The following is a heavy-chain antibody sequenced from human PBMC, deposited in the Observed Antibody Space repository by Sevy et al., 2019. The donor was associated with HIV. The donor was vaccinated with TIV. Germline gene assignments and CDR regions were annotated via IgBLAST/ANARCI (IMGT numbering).Heavy chain of an antibody. CDR2: IKRDGSEK. CDR1: GFSFSNYW. CDR3: ARDCSSASCLWGMDV. Sequence: GGSLRLSCAASGFSFSNYWMSWVRQPPGKGLEWVVNIKRDGSEKYYVASVKGRFTISRDNAKTSLFLQMNSLRGEDTAVYYCARDCSSASCLWGMDVWGQGTTVTVSS. D-gene: IGHD2-2*01. V-gene: IGHV3-7*03. J-gene: IGHJ6*02.